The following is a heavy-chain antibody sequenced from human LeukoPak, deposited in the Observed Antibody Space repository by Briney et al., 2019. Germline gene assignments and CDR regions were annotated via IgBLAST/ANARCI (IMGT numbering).Heavy chain of an antibody. D-gene: IGHD7-27*01. CDR2: TYYRSKWNH. CDR3: ARVSRGSDRTGEATFYFGY. J-gene: IGHJ4*02. V-gene: IGHV6-1*01. Sequence: SQTLSLTCAISGDSVSSYTANWNWIRQSPSNGLEWLGRTYYRSKWNHDYAVSVKSRITINPDTSKNQFSLQLNSVTPQDTAVYFCARVSRGSDRTGEATFYFGYWGQGALVTVSS. CDR1: GDSVSSYTAN.